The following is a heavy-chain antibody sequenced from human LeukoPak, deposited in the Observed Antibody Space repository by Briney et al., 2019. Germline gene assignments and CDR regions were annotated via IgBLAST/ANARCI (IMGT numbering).Heavy chain of an antibody. V-gene: IGHV2-5*02. J-gene: IGHJ3*02. Sequence: SGPTLVNPTQTLTLTCTFSGFSLSTSGVGVGWIRQPPGKALEWLALIYWDDDKRYSPSLKSRLTITKDTSKNQVVLTMTNMDPVDTATYYCAHSGHIVVVTAIAPVTAERSDAFDIWGQGTMVTVSS. CDR2: IYWDDDK. D-gene: IGHD2-21*02. CDR1: GFSLSTSGVG. CDR3: AHSGHIVVVTAIAPVTAERSDAFDI.